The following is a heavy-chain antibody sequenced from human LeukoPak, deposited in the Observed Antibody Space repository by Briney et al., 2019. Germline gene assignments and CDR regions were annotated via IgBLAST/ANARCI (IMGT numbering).Heavy chain of an antibody. CDR2: ISSDGVEK. CDR1: GFTFSHYG. J-gene: IGHJ6*03. D-gene: IGHD3-9*01. Sequence: GRSLRLSCEASGFTFSHYGIHWVRQTPGKGLEWVAAISSDGVEKHYADSVKGRFTISRDDSKSTLYLQMNSLRAEDTALYYCAREGHYDILTGYSPVEYYFYYMDVWGKGTTVTVSS. V-gene: IGHV3-30*04. CDR3: AREGHYDILTGYSPVEYYFYYMDV.